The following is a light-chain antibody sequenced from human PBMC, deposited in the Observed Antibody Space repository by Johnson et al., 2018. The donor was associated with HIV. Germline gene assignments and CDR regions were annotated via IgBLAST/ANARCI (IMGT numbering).Light chain of an antibody. CDR3: GTWDSSLSAGV. CDR1: GSNIGDNY. Sequence: QSVLTQPPSVSAAPGQKVTISCSGIGSNIGDNYVSWHQQLPGTAPKLLIYDNNNRSSGIPDRISGSKSGTSATLGITGLQTGDEADYYCGTWDSSLSAGVFGTGTKVTVL. CDR2: DNN. J-gene: IGLJ1*01. V-gene: IGLV1-51*01.